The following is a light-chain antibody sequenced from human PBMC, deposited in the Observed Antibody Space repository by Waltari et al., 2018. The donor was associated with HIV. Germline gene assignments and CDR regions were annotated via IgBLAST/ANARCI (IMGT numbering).Light chain of an antibody. CDR1: SGDIGFYNL. CDR3: SSHVNTDTLV. CDR2: GVE. V-gene: IGLV2-14*01. J-gene: IGLJ2*01. Sequence: QSALTQPASVSGSPGQSITISCTGSSGDIGFYNLVSWYRQHPGKAPQLLIYGVETRPSGVPDRFSGSKSGNTASLTISPLQAEDEADYYCSSHVNTDTLVFGGGTKLTVL.